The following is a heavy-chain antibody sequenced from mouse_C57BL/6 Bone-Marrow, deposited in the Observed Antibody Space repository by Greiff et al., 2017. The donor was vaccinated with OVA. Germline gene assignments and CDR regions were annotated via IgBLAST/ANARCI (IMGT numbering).Heavy chain of an antibody. CDR2: ISSGSSTI. V-gene: IGHV5-17*01. D-gene: IGHD1-1*01. CDR3: ARDYCSSYDYFDY. Sequence: EVKLVESGGGLVKPGGSLKLSCAASGFTFSDYGMHWVRQAPEKGLEWVAYISSGSSTIYYADTVKGRYTISRDNAKNTLFLQMTSLRSEDTAMYYCARDYCSSYDYFDYWGQGTTLTVSS. J-gene: IGHJ2*01. CDR1: GFTFSDYG.